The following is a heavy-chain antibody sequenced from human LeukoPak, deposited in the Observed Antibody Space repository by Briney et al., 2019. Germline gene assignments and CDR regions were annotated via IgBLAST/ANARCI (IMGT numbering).Heavy chain of an antibody. D-gene: IGHD3-9*01. CDR3: ARERYVSGAFDI. CDR1: GDSISTSSYY. CDR2: VYHTGST. V-gene: IGHV4-39*02. J-gene: IGHJ3*02. Sequence: SETLSLTCTVSGDSISTSSYYWGWIRQPPGKGLEWIATVYHTGSTYYNPSLKSRVTISVATSKNQFSLRMSSVTVSDTAIYYCARERYVSGAFDIWDRGTKVTVSS.